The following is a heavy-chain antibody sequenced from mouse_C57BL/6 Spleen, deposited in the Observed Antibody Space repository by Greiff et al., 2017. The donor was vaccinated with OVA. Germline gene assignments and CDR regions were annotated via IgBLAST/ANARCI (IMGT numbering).Heavy chain of an antibody. CDR2: IYPGDGDT. Sequence: QVHVKQSGPELVKPGASVKISCKASGYAFSSSWMNWVKQRPGKGLEWIGRIYPGDGDTNYNGKFKGKATLTADKSSSTAYMQLSSLTSEDSAVYFCARCTYYYGSTPLDYWGQGTTLTVSS. CDR1: GYAFSSSW. D-gene: IGHD1-1*01. V-gene: IGHV1-82*01. J-gene: IGHJ2*01. CDR3: ARCTYYYGSTPLDY.